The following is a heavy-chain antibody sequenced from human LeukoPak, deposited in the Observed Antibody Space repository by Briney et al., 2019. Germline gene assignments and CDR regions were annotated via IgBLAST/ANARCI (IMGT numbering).Heavy chain of an antibody. CDR2: IYSGGST. D-gene: IGHD2-2*01. Sequence: GGSLRLSCAASGFTVSSNYMSWVRQAPGKGLEWDSVIYSGGSTYYADSVKGRFTISRDNSKNTLYLQMNSLRAEDTAVYYCARDNLGYCSSTSCYGGWGQGTLVTVSS. CDR1: GFTVSSNY. CDR3: ARDNLGYCSSTSCYGG. J-gene: IGHJ4*02. V-gene: IGHV3-66*02.